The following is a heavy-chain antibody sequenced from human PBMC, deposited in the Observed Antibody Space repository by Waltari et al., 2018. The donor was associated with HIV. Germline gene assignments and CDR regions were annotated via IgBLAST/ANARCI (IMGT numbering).Heavy chain of an antibody. CDR2: ISWNRCSI. D-gene: IGHD6-19*01. J-gene: IGHJ4*02. CDR1: GFTFDDYA. CDR3: AKDINGVAGYFDY. V-gene: IGHV3-9*01. Sequence: EVQLVESGGGLVQPGRSLRLSCAASGFTFDDYAMHWVRQAPGKGLEWVSGISWNRCSIGYADSVKGRFTISRDNAKNSLYLQMNSLRAEDTALYYCAKDINGVAGYFDYWGQGTLVTVSS.